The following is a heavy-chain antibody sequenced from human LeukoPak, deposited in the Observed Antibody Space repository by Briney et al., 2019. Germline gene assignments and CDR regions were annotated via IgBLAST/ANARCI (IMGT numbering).Heavy chain of an antibody. D-gene: IGHD4-17*01. V-gene: IGHV4-39*07. J-gene: IGHJ2*01. CDR3: AREGTVTTPPWNFDL. Sequence: NPSETLSLTCTVSGGSISSGHYYWSWIRQPPGKGLEWIGEINHSGSTNYNPSLKSRVTISVDTSKNQFSLKLSSVTAADTAVYYCAREGTVTTPPWNFDLWGRGTLVTVSS. CDR1: GGSISSGHYY. CDR2: INHSGST.